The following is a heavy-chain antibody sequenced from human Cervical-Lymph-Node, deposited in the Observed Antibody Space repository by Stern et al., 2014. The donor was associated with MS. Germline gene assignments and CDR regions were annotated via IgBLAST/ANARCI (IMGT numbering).Heavy chain of an antibody. V-gene: IGHV3-23*04. CDR1: GFTFSNHV. Sequence: VQLVESGGGLAQPGGSLTLSCAAYGFTFSNHVMAWVRQAPGKGLEWVSAISGDGGQSPYYADSVKGRFTISRNDSNSTLYLHMSSLRAEDTAAYFCAKSVVQLMWNYKALDVWGQGATVTVSS. J-gene: IGHJ6*02. CDR2: ISGDGGQSP. CDR3: AKSVVQLMWNYKALDV. D-gene: IGHD1-7*01.